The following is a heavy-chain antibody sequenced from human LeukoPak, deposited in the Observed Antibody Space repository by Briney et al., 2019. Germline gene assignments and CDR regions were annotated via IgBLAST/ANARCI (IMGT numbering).Heavy chain of an antibody. D-gene: IGHD6-13*01. CDR2: IYYSGST. CDR1: GGSISSSSYY. V-gene: IGHV4-39*02. Sequence: SETLSLTCTVSGGSISSSSYYWRWIRQPPGKGLEWIGSIYYSGSTYYNPSLKSRVTISVDTSKNQFSLKLSSVTAADTAVYYCARERGSSWHREFDPWGQGTLVTVSS. CDR3: ARERGSSWHREFDP. J-gene: IGHJ5*02.